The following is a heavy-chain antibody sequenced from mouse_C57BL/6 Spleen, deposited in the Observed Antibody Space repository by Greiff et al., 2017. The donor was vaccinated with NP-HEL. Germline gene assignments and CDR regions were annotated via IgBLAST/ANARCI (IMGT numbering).Heavy chain of an antibody. J-gene: IGHJ2*01. D-gene: IGHD1-1*01. V-gene: IGHV1-55*01. CDR2: IYPGSGST. CDR3: ARSEVLRLYYFDY. CDR1: GYTFTSYW. Sequence: VQLQQPGAELVKPGASVKMSCKASGYTFTSYWITWVKQRPGQGLEWIGDIYPGSGSTNYNEKFKSKATLTVDTSSRTAYMQLSSLTSEDSAVYYCARSEVLRLYYFDYWGKGTTLTVSS.